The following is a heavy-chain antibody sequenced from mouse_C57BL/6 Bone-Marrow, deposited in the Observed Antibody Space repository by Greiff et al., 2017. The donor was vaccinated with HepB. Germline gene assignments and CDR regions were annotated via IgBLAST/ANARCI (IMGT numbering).Heavy chain of an antibody. CDR3: ARSLYGSSYGWYFDV. CDR2: INPSSGYT. V-gene: IGHV1-7*01. Sequence: QVQLQQSGAELAKPGASVKLSCKASGYTFTSYWMHWVKQRPGQGLEWIGYINPSSGYTKYNQKFKDKAILTADKSSSTAYMQLSSLTYEDSAVYYCARSLYGSSYGWYFDVWGTGTTVTVSS. D-gene: IGHD1-1*01. CDR1: GYTFTSYW. J-gene: IGHJ1*03.